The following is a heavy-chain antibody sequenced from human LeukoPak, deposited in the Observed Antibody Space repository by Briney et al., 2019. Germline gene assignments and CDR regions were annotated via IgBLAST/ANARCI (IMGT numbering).Heavy chain of an antibody. CDR2: INPNSGGT. CDR1: GYTFTGYY. CDR3: ARATIVVVPAAMAHYYYYYGMDV. J-gene: IGHJ6*02. Sequence: ASVKVSCKASGYTFTGYYMHWVRQAPGHGLEWMGRINPNSGGTNYAQKFQGRVTMTRDTSISTAYMELSRLRSDDTAVYYCARATIVVVPAAMAHYYYYYGMDVWGQGTTVTVSS. V-gene: IGHV1-2*06. D-gene: IGHD2-2*01.